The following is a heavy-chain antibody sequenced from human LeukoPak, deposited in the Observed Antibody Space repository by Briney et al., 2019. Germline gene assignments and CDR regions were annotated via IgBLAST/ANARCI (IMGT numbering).Heavy chain of an antibody. CDR1: GFTFNNYA. J-gene: IGHJ4*02. Sequence: PPGGSVRLSCAASGFTFNNYAMSWVRQAAGKGLECLSIISDIGGSTYYADSVKGRFTISRDKSKNTLYIQMNSQRGEDTGVYYCANRRLGSGWYETSDYWGQGTLVTVSS. V-gene: IGHV3-23*01. CDR3: ANRRLGSGWYETSDY. CDR2: ISDIGGST. D-gene: IGHD6-19*01.